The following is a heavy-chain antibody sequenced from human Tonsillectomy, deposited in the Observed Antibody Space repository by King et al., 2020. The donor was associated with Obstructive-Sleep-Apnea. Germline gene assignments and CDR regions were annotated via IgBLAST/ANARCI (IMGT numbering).Heavy chain of an antibody. V-gene: IGHV4-39*07. Sequence: QLQESGPGLVKPSETLSLTCTVSGGSISSSSYYWGWIRQPPGKGLEWIGGIYYGGSTYYNPSLKSRGTISVDTSKNQFSLKLSSVTAADTAVYYCARNTHWFDPWGQGTLVTVSS. CDR1: GGSISSSSYY. D-gene: IGHD2-15*01. CDR2: IYYGGST. J-gene: IGHJ5*02. CDR3: ARNTHWFDP.